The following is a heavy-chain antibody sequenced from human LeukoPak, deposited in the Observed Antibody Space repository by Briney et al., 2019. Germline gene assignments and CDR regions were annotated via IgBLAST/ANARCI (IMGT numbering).Heavy chain of an antibody. Sequence: GASVKVSCKASGGTFSSYAISWVRQAPGQGLEWMGGIIPIFGIANYAQKFQGRVTMTRDTSISTAYMELSRLRSDDTAVYYCASIGVVTSYYFDYWGQGTLVTVSS. J-gene: IGHJ4*02. V-gene: IGHV1-69*10. D-gene: IGHD3-22*01. CDR3: ASIGVVTSYYFDY. CDR2: IIPIFGIA. CDR1: GGTFSSYA.